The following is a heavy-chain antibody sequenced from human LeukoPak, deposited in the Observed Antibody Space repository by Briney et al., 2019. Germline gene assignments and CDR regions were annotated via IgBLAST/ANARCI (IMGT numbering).Heavy chain of an antibody. CDR1: GGTFSSYA. CDR2: IIPIFGTA. Sequence: SVKVSCKASGGTFSSYAISWVRQAPGQGLEWMGGIIPIFGTANYAQKSQGRVTITTDESTSTAYMELSSLRSEDTAAYYCARGDYYDSSGYPPSNAFDIWGQGTMVTVSS. J-gene: IGHJ3*02. V-gene: IGHV1-69*05. CDR3: ARGDYYDSSGYPPSNAFDI. D-gene: IGHD3-22*01.